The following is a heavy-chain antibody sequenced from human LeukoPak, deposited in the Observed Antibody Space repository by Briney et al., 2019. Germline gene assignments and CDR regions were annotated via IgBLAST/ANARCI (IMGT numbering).Heavy chain of an antibody. J-gene: IGHJ4*02. D-gene: IGHD3-10*01. CDR3: ARSFRVVRGVIAY. V-gene: IGHV4-38-2*02. CDR2: IYHSGST. Sequence: PSETLSLTCTVSGYSISSGYYWGWIRQPPGKGLEWIGSIYHSGSTYYNLSLKSRVTISVDTSKNQFSLKLSSVTAADTAVYYCARSFRVVRGVIAYWGQGTLVTVSS. CDR1: GYSISSGYY.